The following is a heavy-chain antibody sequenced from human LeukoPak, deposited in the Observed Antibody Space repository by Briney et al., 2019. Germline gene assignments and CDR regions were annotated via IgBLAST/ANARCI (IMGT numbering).Heavy chain of an antibody. D-gene: IGHD2-2*01. Sequence: SETLPLTCTVSGGSISSYYWRWIRQPPGKGLEGIGDIYYSWSTNYNPSLKSRLTISVDTSKNQFSLNLSSLTAADTAVSYCARQQGVTRAFDIWGHGTVVTVSS. J-gene: IGHJ3*02. CDR2: IYYSWST. V-gene: IGHV4-59*08. CDR3: ARQQGVTRAFDI. CDR1: GGSISSYY.